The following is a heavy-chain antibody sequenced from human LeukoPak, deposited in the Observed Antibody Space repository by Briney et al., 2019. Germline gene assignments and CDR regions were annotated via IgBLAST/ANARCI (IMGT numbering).Heavy chain of an antibody. CDR3: ARAPRGYSSPSDAFDI. V-gene: IGHV3-30-3*01. J-gene: IGHJ3*02. CDR1: GFTFSSYA. D-gene: IGHD5-18*01. Sequence: QSGGPLRLSCAASGFTFSSYAMHWVRQAPGKGLEWVAVISYDGSNKYYSDSVKGRFTISRDNSKNTLYLQMNSLRAEDTAVYYCARAPRGYSSPSDAFDIWGQGTMVTVSS. CDR2: ISYDGSNK.